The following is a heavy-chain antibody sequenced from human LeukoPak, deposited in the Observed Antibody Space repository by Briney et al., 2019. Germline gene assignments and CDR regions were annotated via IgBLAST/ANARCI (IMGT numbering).Heavy chain of an antibody. D-gene: IGHD6-13*01. CDR2: INHSGST. J-gene: IGHJ6*02. CDR3: ARAKGRIAAAGTIRVGYYYYGMDV. CDR1: GGSFSGYY. V-gene: IGHV4-34*01. Sequence: SETLSLTCAVYGGSFSGYYWSWIRQPPGKGLEWIGEINHSGSTNYNPSLKSRVTISVDTSKNQFSLKLSSVTAADTAVYYCARAKGRIAAAGTIRVGYYYYGMDVWGQGTTVTVSS.